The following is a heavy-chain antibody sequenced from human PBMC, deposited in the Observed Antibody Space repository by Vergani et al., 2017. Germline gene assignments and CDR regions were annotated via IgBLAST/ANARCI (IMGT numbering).Heavy chain of an antibody. J-gene: IGHJ5*02. CDR3: ARAVGGGWPQPPDWFDP. CDR1: GGSISSYY. D-gene: IGHD5-24*01. Sequence: QVQLQESGPGLVKPSQTLSLTCTVSGGSISSYYWSWIRQPPGKGLEWIGYIYYSGSTNYNPSLKSRVTISVDTSKNQFSLKLSSVTAADTAVYYCARAVGGGWPQPPDWFDPWGQGTLVTVSS. CDR2: IYYSGST. V-gene: IGHV4-59*01.